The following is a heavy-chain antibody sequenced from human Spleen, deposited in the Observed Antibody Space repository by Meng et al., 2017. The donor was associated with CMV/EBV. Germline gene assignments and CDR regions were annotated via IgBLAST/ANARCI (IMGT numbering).Heavy chain of an antibody. CDR2: IYYGGST. CDR3: ARTLGRYGSAPDY. J-gene: IGHJ4*02. CDR1: GGSLTSYF. D-gene: IGHD6-19*01. Sequence: SETLSLTCSVSGGSLTSYFWSWIRQSPGKGLEWIGYIYYGGSTNYNPSLKSRFTMSVDTSNTQFSLRLNSLTAADTAVYYCARTLGRYGSAPDYWGPGTQVTVSS. V-gene: IGHV4-59*01.